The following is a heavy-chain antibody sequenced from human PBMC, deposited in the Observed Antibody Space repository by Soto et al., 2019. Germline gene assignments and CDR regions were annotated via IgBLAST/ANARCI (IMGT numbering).Heavy chain of an antibody. CDR3: ARDRQFSHPRGGMDV. J-gene: IGHJ6*02. V-gene: IGHV3-23*01. Sequence: EVQLLESGGGLVRPGGSLRLSCAASGFTFSSYAKNWVRQAPGKGLEWVSAISGTGYNTYYADSLKGRFTISRDNSKNTLSLQMNSLRAEDTAVYYCARDRQFSHPRGGMDVWGQGTTVTVSS. CDR2: ISGTGYNT. D-gene: IGHD3-10*01. CDR1: GFTFSSYA.